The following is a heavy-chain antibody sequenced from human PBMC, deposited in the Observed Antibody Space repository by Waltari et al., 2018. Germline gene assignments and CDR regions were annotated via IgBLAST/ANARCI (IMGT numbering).Heavy chain of an antibody. Sequence: EVQLVESGGVVVQPGGSLRLSCAASGFTFDDYAMHWVRQAPGKGLEWVSLISWEGSTTSYADSVKGRCTISRDNSKNSLYLQMNSLRAEDNALYYCAKDSRGYSGWVDYWGQGTLVTVSS. CDR2: ISWEGSTT. D-gene: IGHD6-19*01. V-gene: IGHV3-43D*03. CDR1: GFTFDDYA. CDR3: AKDSRGYSGWVDY. J-gene: IGHJ4*02.